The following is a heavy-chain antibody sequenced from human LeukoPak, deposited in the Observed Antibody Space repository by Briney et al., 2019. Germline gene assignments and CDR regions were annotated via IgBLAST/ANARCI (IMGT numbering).Heavy chain of an antibody. V-gene: IGHV4-31*03. CDR2: IDDSGKT. J-gene: IGHJ4*02. CDR1: GASISGGGYY. CDR3: ARDQGGYDSSAFDF. Sequence: SEPLSLTCTVSGASISGGGYYWSWIRQHPGKGLEWIGFIDDSGKTYCIPSLRSRVSMSVDTSKKQFSLRLNSVTAADTAVYYCARDQGGYDSSAFDFWGQGILVIISS. D-gene: IGHD3-22*01.